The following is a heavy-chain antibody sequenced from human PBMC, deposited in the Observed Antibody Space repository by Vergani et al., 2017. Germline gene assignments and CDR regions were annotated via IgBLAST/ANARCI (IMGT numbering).Heavy chain of an antibody. D-gene: IGHD2-2*01. V-gene: IGHV4-30-2*01. Sequence: QLQLQESGSGLVKPSQTLSLTCAVPGGSISSGGYSWSWIRQPPGKGLEWIGYIYHSGSTYYNPSLKSRVTISVDRSKNQFSLKLSSVTAADTAVYYCARAQPYCSSTSCYNYYYYYYMDVWGKGTTVTVSS. J-gene: IGHJ6*03. CDR1: GGSISSGGYS. CDR3: ARAQPYCSSTSCYNYYYYYYMDV. CDR2: IYHSGST.